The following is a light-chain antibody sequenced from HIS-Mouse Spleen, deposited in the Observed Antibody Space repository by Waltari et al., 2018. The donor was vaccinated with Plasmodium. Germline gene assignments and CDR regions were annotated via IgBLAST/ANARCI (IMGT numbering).Light chain of an antibody. V-gene: IGLV3-25*03. J-gene: IGLJ2*01. CDR3: QSADSSGTYVV. Sequence: SYDLTQPPSVSVSPGQTARTTCSGDALPKQYAYWYQQKPGQAPALVLYKDSERPSGIPERFSGSSSGTTVTLTISGVQAEDEADYYCQSADSSGTYVVFGGGTKLTVL. CDR2: KDS. CDR1: ALPKQY.